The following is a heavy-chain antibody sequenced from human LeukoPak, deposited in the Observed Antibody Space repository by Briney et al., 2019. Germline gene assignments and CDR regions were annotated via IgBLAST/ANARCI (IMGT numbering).Heavy chain of an antibody. Sequence: GGSLRLSCAASGFTFSSYWMHWVRQAPGKGLVWVSRINSDGSSTSYADSVKGRFTISRDNAKNTLYLQMNSLRAEDTAVYYCAKARGVRAGVASSGAFDIWGQGTMVTVSS. D-gene: IGHD3-3*01. CDR3: AKARGVRAGVASSGAFDI. J-gene: IGHJ3*02. V-gene: IGHV3-74*01. CDR2: INSDGSST. CDR1: GFTFSSYW.